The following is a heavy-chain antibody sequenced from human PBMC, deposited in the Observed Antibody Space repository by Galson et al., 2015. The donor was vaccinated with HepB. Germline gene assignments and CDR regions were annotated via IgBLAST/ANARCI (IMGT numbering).Heavy chain of an antibody. CDR1: GGTFSSHA. J-gene: IGHJ6*03. D-gene: IGHD6-19*01. CDR3: ARERYSSVFRPNYMDV. Sequence: SVKVSCKASGGTFSSHAISWVRQAPGQGLEWMGRINPIIDIANYAQKFQGRVTISADKSTSTAYMELSSLRSEDTAVYYCARERYSSVFRPNYMDVWGKGTTVTVSS. CDR2: INPIIDIA. V-gene: IGHV1-69*04.